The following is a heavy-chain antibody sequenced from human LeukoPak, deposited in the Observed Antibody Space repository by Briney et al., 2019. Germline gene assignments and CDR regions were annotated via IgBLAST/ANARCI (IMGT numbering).Heavy chain of an antibody. CDR2: IIPIFGTA. D-gene: IGHD3-22*01. CDR1: GYTLTELS. J-gene: IGHJ4*02. CDR3: ARDGIYDSSGYYYG. Sequence: GASVKVSCKVSGYTLTELSMHWVRQAPGKGLEWMGGIIPIFGTANYAQKFQGRVTITADESTSTAYMELSSLRSEDTAVYYCARDGIYDSSGYYYGWGQGTLVTVSS. V-gene: IGHV1-69*13.